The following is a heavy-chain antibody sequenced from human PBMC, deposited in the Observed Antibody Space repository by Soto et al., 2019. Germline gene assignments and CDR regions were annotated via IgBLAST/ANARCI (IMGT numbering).Heavy chain of an antibody. V-gene: IGHV3-11*01. CDR2: ISSRGSTI. Sequence: GGSLRLSCAASGFTFSDYYLRCIRQAPGKGLEGVSCISSRGSTIYYADCVRGRFTISRDNAKNSLYLQMNSLRAEDTAVYYCARARDTAMVPYYGLDVWGQGTTVPVSS. CDR1: GFTFSDYY. CDR3: ARARDTAMVPYYGLDV. J-gene: IGHJ6*02. D-gene: IGHD5-18*01.